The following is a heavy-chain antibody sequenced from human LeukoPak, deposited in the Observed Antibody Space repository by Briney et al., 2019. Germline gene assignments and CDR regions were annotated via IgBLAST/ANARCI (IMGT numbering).Heavy chain of an antibody. CDR3: ARDRNYGSGKDYFDY. CDR1: GGSISSYY. D-gene: IGHD3-10*01. CDR2: MYYSGSI. Sequence: SETLSLTCTVSGGSISSYYWSWIRQPPGKGLEWIGHMYYSGSINYNPFLKSRVTISVDTSKKQFSLKLSSVTAADTAVYYCARDRNYGSGKDYFDYWGQGTLVTVSS. J-gene: IGHJ4*02. V-gene: IGHV4-59*01.